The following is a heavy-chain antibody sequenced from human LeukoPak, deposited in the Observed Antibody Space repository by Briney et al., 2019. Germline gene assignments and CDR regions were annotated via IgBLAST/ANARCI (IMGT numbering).Heavy chain of an antibody. CDR1: GGSISSGSYY. CDR2: IYTSGST. CDR3: ARVADGDYFDY. J-gene: IGHJ4*02. D-gene: IGHD6-6*01. V-gene: IGHV4-61*02. Sequence: SQTPSLTCTVSGGSISSGSYYWSWIRQPAGKGLEWIGRIYTSGSTNYNPSLKSRVTISVDTSKNQFSLKLSFVTAVDTAVYYCARVADGDYFDYWGQGTLVTVSS.